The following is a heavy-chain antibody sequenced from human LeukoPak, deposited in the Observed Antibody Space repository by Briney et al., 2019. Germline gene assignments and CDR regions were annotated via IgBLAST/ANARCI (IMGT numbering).Heavy chain of an antibody. J-gene: IGHJ4*02. CDR3: AKDEVGGYYDFWSGSFDY. V-gene: IGHV3-21*04. D-gene: IGHD3-3*01. Sequence: GGSLRLSCAASGFTFSSYSMNWVRQAPGKGLEWVSSISSSSSYIYYADSVKGRFTISRDNSKNTLYLQMNSLRAEDTAVYYCAKDEVGGYYDFWSGSFDYWGQGTLVTVSS. CDR1: GFTFSSYS. CDR2: ISSSSSYI.